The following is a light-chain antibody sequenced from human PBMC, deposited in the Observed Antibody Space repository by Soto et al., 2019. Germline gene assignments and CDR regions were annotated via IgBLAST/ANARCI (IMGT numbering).Light chain of an antibody. CDR1: MHDIGAYNL. CDR2: EVR. V-gene: IGLV2-14*01. Sequence: QSVLTQPASVSGSPGQSITISFAATMHDIGAYNLVSWYQQHPRKAPRLIFYEVRNRPSGIPLRCSASKSGNTASLTISVLQAEDEDHYYCSSFTATSTLIFGGGTKLTVL. J-gene: IGLJ2*01. CDR3: SSFTATSTLI.